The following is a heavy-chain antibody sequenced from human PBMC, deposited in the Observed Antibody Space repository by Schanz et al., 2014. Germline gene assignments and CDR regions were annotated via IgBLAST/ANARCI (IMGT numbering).Heavy chain of an antibody. CDR3: AKSMYSTSWAFDF. CDR1: GFTFNSYG. CDR2: IWYDGSNK. V-gene: IGHV3-30*02. Sequence: QVQLVESGGGVVQPGRSLRLSCAASGFTFNSYGMHWVRQAPGKGLEWVAFIWYDGSNKYYADSVKGRFTISRDNSKNHLSLPLPCFPFFDPPFYYCAKSMYSTSWAFDFWGQGAQVTVSS. D-gene: IGHD2-2*01. J-gene: IGHJ4*02.